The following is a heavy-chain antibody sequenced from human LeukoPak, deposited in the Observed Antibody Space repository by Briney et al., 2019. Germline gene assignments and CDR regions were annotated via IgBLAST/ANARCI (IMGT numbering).Heavy chain of an antibody. J-gene: IGHJ4*02. CDR1: GYTLTELS. CDR3: ATLRKIYDFWSGYYDLLDFDY. D-gene: IGHD3-3*01. V-gene: IGHV1-24*01. Sequence: ASVKVSCKVSGYTLTELSMHLVRQAPGKGLEGMGGFDPEDGETIYAQKFQGRVTMTEDTSTDTAYMELSSLRSEDTAVYYCATLRKIYDFWSGYYDLLDFDYWGQGTLVTVSS. CDR2: FDPEDGET.